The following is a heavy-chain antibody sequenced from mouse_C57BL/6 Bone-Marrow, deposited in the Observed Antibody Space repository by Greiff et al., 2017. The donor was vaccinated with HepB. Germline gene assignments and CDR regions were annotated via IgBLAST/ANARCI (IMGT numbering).Heavy chain of an antibody. Sequence: EVQLQESGPGLVKPSQSLSLTCSVTGYSITSGYYWNWIRQFPGNKLEWMGYISYDGSNNYNPSLKNRISITRDTSKNQFFLKLNSVTTEDTATYYCAREGVYGGFAYWGQGALVTVSA. V-gene: IGHV3-6*01. CDR3: AREGVYGGFAY. CDR2: ISYDGSN. CDR1: GYSITSGYY. J-gene: IGHJ3*01. D-gene: IGHD1-1*02.